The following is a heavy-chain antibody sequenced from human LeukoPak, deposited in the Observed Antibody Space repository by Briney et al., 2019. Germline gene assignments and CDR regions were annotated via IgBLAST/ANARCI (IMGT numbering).Heavy chain of an antibody. V-gene: IGHV3-30*02. CDR2: IRYDGSNK. Sequence: QPGGSLRLSCAASRFTFSSYGMHWVRQAPGKGLEWVAFIRYDGSNKYYADSVKGRFTISRDNSKNTLYLQMNSLRAEDTAVYYCAKVDIVVVPAAMPRGYYYYMDVWGKGTTVTVSS. J-gene: IGHJ6*03. D-gene: IGHD2-2*01. CDR3: AKVDIVVVPAAMPRGYYYYMDV. CDR1: RFTFSSYG.